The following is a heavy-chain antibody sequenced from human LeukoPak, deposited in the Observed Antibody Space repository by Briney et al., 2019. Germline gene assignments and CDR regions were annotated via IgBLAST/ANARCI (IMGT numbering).Heavy chain of an antibody. Sequence: ESSETLSLTCTVSGGSISSGSYYCSWIRQPAGKGLEWIGHIYKSGSTNYNPSLKSRVTVSVDTSKNQFSLKLSSATAADTAVYYCARASSGYYYAEYFQHWGQGTLVTVSS. CDR3: ARASSGYYYAEYFQH. D-gene: IGHD3-22*01. V-gene: IGHV4-61*09. CDR2: IYKSGST. J-gene: IGHJ1*01. CDR1: GGSISSGSYY.